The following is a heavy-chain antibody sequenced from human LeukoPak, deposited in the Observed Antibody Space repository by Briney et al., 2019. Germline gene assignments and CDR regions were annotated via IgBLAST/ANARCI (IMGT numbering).Heavy chain of an antibody. J-gene: IGHJ3*02. CDR1: GGTFSSYA. Sequence: GASVKVSCTASGGTFSSYAISWVRQAPGQGLEWMGRIIPILGIANYAQKFQGRVTITADKSTSTAYMELSSLRSEDTAVYYCARDAKANAFDIWGQGTMVTVSS. V-gene: IGHV1-69*04. CDR3: ARDAKANAFDI. D-gene: IGHD2-15*01. CDR2: IIPILGIA.